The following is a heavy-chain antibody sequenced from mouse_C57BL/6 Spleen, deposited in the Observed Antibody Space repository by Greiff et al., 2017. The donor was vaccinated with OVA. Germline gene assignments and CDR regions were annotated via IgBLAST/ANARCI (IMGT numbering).Heavy chain of an antibody. CDR3: ARAGGKDYFDY. V-gene: IGHV5-16*01. Sequence: EVMLVESEGGLVQPGSSMKLSCTASGFTFSDYYMAWVRQVPEKGLEWVANINYDGSSTYYLDSLKSRFIISRDNAKNILYLQMSSLKSEDTATYYCARAGGKDYFDYWGQGTTLTVSS. CDR1: GFTFSDYY. CDR2: INYDGSST. J-gene: IGHJ2*01.